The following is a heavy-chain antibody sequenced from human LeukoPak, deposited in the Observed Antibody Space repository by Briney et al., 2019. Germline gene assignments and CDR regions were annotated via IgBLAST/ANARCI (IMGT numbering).Heavy chain of an antibody. Sequence: GGSLRLSCAASGFTFNNYAMNWVRQAPGKGLEWISYISTDGTMAYYAGSVKVRFTISRDNAKNSLYLQMNSLRADDTAVYYCARETIDCGGDCYDYWGQGTLATVSS. CDR2: ISTDGTMA. CDR3: ARETIDCGGDCYDY. CDR1: GFTFNNYA. V-gene: IGHV3-48*03. J-gene: IGHJ4*02. D-gene: IGHD2-21*01.